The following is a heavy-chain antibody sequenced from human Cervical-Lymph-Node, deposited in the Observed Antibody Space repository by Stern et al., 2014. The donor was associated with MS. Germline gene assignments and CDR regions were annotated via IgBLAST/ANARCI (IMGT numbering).Heavy chain of an antibody. V-gene: IGHV3-13*01. J-gene: IGHJ4*02. Sequence: EVQMVESGGGLVQPGGSLRISCEASGFTFRSYDMHWVSQATGKGMECVSSILTAGDTYYPVSVKGRFTISRENAKNSLYLQMNSLRAGDTAVYYCARGRRDGYIDYWGQGTLVTVSS. D-gene: IGHD5-24*01. CDR1: GFTFRSYD. CDR2: ILTAGDT. CDR3: ARGRRDGYIDY.